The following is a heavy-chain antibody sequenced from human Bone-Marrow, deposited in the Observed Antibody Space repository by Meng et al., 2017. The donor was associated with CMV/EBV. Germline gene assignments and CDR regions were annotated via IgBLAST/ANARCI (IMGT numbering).Heavy chain of an antibody. D-gene: IGHD2-2*01. V-gene: IGHV1-69*10. J-gene: IGHJ6*02. Sequence: SVKVSCKASGGTFSSYAISWVRQAPGQGLEWMGGIIPILGIANYAQKFQGRVTITADKSTSTAYMELSSLRSEDTAVYYCARIDCSSTSCYAYMNGMDVWGQGPTVTVSS. CDR1: GGTFSSYA. CDR2: IIPILGIA. CDR3: ARIDCSSTSCYAYMNGMDV.